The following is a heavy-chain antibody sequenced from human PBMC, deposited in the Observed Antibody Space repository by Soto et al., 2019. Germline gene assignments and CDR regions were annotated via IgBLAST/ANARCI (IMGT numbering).Heavy chain of an antibody. V-gene: IGHV1-18*01. CDR2: ISGYNGNT. Sequence: ASVQVSCKASGYTFSNYGISWVRQAPGQGLEWMGWISGYNGNTNYAQNLQGSVTMTTDPSTITAYRDLRSLRSDVTAMYYCARKSSSSSWFDPWGQGTRVTVSA. J-gene: IGHJ5*02. CDR1: GYTFSNYG. CDR3: ARKSSSSSWFDP. D-gene: IGHD6-6*01.